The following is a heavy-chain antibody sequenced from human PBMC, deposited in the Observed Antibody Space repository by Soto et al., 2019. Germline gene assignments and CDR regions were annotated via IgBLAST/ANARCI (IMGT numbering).Heavy chain of an antibody. CDR3: GRVVEGATRHTDLDS. V-gene: IGHV4-39*01. CDR1: GVSIHNSHSF. CDR2: VYYSGDA. Sequence: SETLSLTCTVSGVSIHNSHSFWGWIRQPPGKGLEFIGTVYYSGDAHYNSSLKSRVTISVDTANNQVSLRMRSLTAADTAVYYCGRVVEGATRHTDLDSWGQGTQVTVSS. J-gene: IGHJ5*01. D-gene: IGHD2-21*01.